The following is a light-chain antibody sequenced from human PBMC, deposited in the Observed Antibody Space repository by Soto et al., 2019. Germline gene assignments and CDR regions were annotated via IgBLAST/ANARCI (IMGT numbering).Light chain of an antibody. CDR3: QQYVSAPIT. Sequence: EIVMTQSPATLSVSPGERATLSCRASQSVSSNLAWYQHKPGQAPRLLIYGPSTRATGIPARFSGSGSGTDFTLTISRLEPEDFAVYYCQQYVSAPITFGQGTRLEIK. J-gene: IGKJ5*01. CDR2: GPS. CDR1: QSVSSN. V-gene: IGKV3-15*01.